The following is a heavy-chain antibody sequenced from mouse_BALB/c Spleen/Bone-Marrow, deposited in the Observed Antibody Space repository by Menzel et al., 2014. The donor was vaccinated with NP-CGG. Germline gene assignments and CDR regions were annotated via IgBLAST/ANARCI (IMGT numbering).Heavy chain of an antibody. CDR3: ARLGYYVYFAY. D-gene: IGHD1-1*01. CDR1: GFDFSRYW. CDR2: INPGSSTI. J-gene: IGHJ2*01. Sequence: EVKLMESGGGLVQPGGSLILSCAAPGFDFSRYWMSWARQAPGKGQEWIGEINPGSSTINYTPSLKDKFIISRDNAKKTLYLQINKVRSEDTALYYCARLGYYVYFAYWGQGTPLTVAS. V-gene: IGHV4-2*02.